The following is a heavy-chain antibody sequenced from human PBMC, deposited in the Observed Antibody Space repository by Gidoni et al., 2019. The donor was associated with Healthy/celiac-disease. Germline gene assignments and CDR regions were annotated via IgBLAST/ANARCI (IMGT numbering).Heavy chain of an antibody. CDR1: GLTFDDYA. Sequence: EVQLLESGGGLVQPARSLTLSCPASGLTFDDYAMHWVRQAPGKGLEWVSGISWNSGSIGYADSVKGRFTISRDNAKNSLYLQMNSLRAEDTALYYCAKDGGSVWGQGTLVTVSS. CDR2: ISWNSGSI. V-gene: IGHV3-9*01. CDR3: AKDGGSV. J-gene: IGHJ4*02.